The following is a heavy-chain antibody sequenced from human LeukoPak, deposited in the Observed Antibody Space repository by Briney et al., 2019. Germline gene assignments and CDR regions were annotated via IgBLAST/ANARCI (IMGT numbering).Heavy chain of an antibody. V-gene: IGHV3-30*18. Sequence: GGSLRLSCAASGFTFSSYGMHWVRQAPGKGLEWVAVISYDGSNKYYADSVKGRFTISRDNSKNTLYLQMNSLRAEDTAVYYCAKDHLWSGSPEGYWGQGTLVTVSS. D-gene: IGHD3-3*02. J-gene: IGHJ4*02. CDR1: GFTFSSYG. CDR2: ISYDGSNK. CDR3: AKDHLWSGSPEGY.